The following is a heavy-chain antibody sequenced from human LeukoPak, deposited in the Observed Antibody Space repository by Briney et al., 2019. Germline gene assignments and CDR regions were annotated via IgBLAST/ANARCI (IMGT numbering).Heavy chain of an antibody. D-gene: IGHD2-15*01. Sequence: PSETLSLTCAVSGYSISSGYYWGWIRQPPEKGLAWIGSMYHSGSTHYNSSLKSRVTISVDTSKNQFSLKLSSVTAADTAVYYCARRVRSCSGGNCLNWFDPWGQGTLVTVSS. CDR3: ARRVRSCSGGNCLNWFDP. CDR2: MYHSGST. J-gene: IGHJ5*02. V-gene: IGHV4-38-2*01. CDR1: GYSISSGYY.